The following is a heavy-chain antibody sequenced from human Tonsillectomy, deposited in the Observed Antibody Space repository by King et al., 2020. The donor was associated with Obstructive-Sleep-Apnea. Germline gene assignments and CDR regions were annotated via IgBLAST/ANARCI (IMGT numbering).Heavy chain of an antibody. D-gene: IGHD3-22*01. CDR1: GFTFRNYD. CDR2: ISADEDT. Sequence: VQLVESGGGFVEPGGSLRLSCVASGFTFRNYDMHWVRQPAGKVLEWVSGISADEDTYYLDSVTGRLIISRDDATESLFLQMDSLRAGDTAVYFCARGDRNYYDTCGVDYWGQGTLVTVSS. CDR3: ARGDRNYYDTCGVDY. V-gene: IGHV3-13*01. J-gene: IGHJ4*02.